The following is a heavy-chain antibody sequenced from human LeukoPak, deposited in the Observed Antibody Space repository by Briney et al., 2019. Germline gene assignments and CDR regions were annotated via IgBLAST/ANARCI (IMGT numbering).Heavy chain of an antibody. CDR1: GGSISSSSYY. Sequence: SETLSLTCTVSGGSISSSSYYWGWIRQPPGKGLEWIGSIYYSGSTYYNPSLKSRVTISVDTSKNQFSLKLSSVTAADTAVYYCARERITMVRGVPMDVWGQGTTVTVSS. J-gene: IGHJ6*02. D-gene: IGHD3-10*01. CDR2: IYYSGST. V-gene: IGHV4-39*07. CDR3: ARERITMVRGVPMDV.